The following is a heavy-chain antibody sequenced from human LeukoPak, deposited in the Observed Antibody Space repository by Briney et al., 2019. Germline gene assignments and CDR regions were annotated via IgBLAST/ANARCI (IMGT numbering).Heavy chain of an antibody. CDR3: ARRLLGASRDNWFDP. D-gene: IGHD1-26*01. Sequence: PSETLSLTCTVSGGSISSHYWSWIRQPPGKGLEWIGYIYYSGSTNYNPSLKSRVTISVDTSMNQFSLKLSSVTAADTAVYYCARRLLGASRDNWFDPWGQGTLVTVSS. CDR1: GGSISSHY. V-gene: IGHV4-59*11. J-gene: IGHJ5*02. CDR2: IYYSGST.